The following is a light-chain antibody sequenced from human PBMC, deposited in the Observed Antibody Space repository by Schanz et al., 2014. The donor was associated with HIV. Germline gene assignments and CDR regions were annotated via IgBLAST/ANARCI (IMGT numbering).Light chain of an antibody. V-gene: IGKV1-5*03. CDR3: QQSYSTPQT. CDR2: RAS. Sequence: DVQMTQSPSTLSASLGDRVTITCRASQSISTWLAWYQVKPGKAPKLLIYRASYLESGVPSRFSGSGSGTDFTLTISSLQPEDFATYFCQQSYSTPQTFGQGTKVAIK. CDR1: QSISTW. J-gene: IGKJ1*01.